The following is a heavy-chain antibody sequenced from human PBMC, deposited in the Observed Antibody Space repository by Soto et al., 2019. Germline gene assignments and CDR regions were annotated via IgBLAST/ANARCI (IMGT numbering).Heavy chain of an antibody. J-gene: IGHJ3*02. CDR2: IYYSGST. D-gene: IGHD3-22*01. CDR3: ARDRAYYYDSSGYYDDAFDI. Sequence: KTSETLSLTCTVSGGSISSGDYYWSWIRQPPGKGLEWIGYIYYSGSTYYNPSLKSRVTISVDTSKNQFSLKLSSVTAADTAVYYCARDRAYYYDSSGYYDDAFDIWGQGTMVTVSS. V-gene: IGHV4-30-4*01. CDR1: GGSISSGDYY.